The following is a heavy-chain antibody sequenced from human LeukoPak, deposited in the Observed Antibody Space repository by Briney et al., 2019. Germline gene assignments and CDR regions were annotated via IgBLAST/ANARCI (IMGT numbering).Heavy chain of an antibody. CDR3: ARDLPYVWGSYREGTAFDI. V-gene: IGHV4-59*01. Sequence: SETLSLTCTVSGGSISSYYWSWIRQPPGKGLEWIGYIYYSGSTNYNPSLKSRVTISVDTSKNQFSLKLSSVTAADTAVYYCARDLPYVWGSYREGTAFDIWGQGTMVTVSS. CDR1: GGSISSYY. D-gene: IGHD3-16*02. J-gene: IGHJ3*02. CDR2: IYYSGST.